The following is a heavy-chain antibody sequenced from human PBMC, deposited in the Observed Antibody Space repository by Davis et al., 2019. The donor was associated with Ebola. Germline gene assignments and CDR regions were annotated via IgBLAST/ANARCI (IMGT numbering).Heavy chain of an antibody. CDR2: ISSSGSTI. D-gene: IGHD3-10*01. Sequence: GGSLRLSCAASGFTFSDYYMSWIRQAPGKGLEWVSYISSSGSTIYYADSVQGRFTISRDNAKNSLYLQMNSLRAEDTAVYYCARALVQGVIPRRHYYYGMDVWGQGTTVTVSS. V-gene: IGHV3-11*01. J-gene: IGHJ6*02. CDR3: ARALVQGVIPRRHYYYGMDV. CDR1: GFTFSDYY.